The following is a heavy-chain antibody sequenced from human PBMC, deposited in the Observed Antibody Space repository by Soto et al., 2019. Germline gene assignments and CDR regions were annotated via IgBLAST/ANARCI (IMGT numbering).Heavy chain of an antibody. Sequence: ASVKVSCKTSGYTFSNYGINWVRQAPGQGLEWMGWISGYNGNTNYAQTVQGRVTMTTDTSTGTVYMELRSLKSDDTAIYYCSRFIMVAGWLDPNYYHGMDVWGQGTTVTVSS. CDR3: SRFIMVAGWLDPNYYHGMDV. CDR1: GYTFSNYG. D-gene: IGHD6-19*01. CDR2: ISGYNGNT. V-gene: IGHV1-18*01. J-gene: IGHJ6*02.